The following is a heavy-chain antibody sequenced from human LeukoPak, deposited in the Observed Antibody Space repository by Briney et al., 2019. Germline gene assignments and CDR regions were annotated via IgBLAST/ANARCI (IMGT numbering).Heavy chain of an antibody. V-gene: IGHV4-61*01. J-gene: IGHJ6*04. D-gene: IGHD2-2*01. CDR3: AGTYCSSTSCYDAPYYYYGMDV. CDR2: IYYSGST. CDR1: GGSVSSGSYY. Sequence: SETLSLTCTVSGGSVSSGSYYWSWIRQPPGKGLEWIGYIYYSGSTNYNPSLKSRVIISVDTSKNQFSLKLSSVTAADTAVYYCAGTYCSSTSCYDAPYYYYGMDVWGKGTTVTVSS.